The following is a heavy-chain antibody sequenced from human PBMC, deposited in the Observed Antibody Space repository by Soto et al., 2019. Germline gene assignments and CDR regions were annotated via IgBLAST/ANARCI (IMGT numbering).Heavy chain of an antibody. D-gene: IGHD1-20*01. J-gene: IGHJ5*02. V-gene: IGHV4-31*03. CDR3: ASVGGINWFDP. CDR2: IYYSGST. CDR1: GGSISSGGYY. Sequence: QVQLQESGPGLVKPSQTLSLTCTVSGGSISSGGYYWSWIRQHPGKGLEWIGYIYYSGSTYYNPSLRRRVTFSVDRSKNQSPLQLSAVTAADPAGYYFASVGGINWFDPWGQGTLVTVSS.